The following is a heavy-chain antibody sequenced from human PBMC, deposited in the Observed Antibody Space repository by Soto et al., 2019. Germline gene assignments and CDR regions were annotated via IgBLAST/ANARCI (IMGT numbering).Heavy chain of an antibody. V-gene: IGHV3-74*01. CDR2: MNSDGRTT. Sequence: EVQLVESGGGLVQPGGSLRLSCAASGFNFGNNWMHWVRQAPGKGLEWVSRMNSDGRTTNYAESVKGRFTVSRDNAKNTLYLKMNSLRDEDTAVYYCATAEVDYWGPGTLVTVSS. J-gene: IGHJ4*02. CDR3: ATAEVDY. CDR1: GFNFGNNW.